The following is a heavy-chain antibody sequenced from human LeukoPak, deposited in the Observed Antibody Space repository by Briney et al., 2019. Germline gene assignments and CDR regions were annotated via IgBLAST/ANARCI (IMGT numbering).Heavy chain of an antibody. CDR2: INPNSGGT. CDR3: ARQHNYGDYSFGY. CDR1: GYTFTGYY. V-gene: IGHV1-2*02. Sequence: ASVKVSCTASGYTFTGYYMHWVRQAPGQGLEWMGGINPNSGGTNYAQKFQGRVTMTRDTSISTAYMELSRLRSDDTAVYYCARQHNYGDYSFGYWGQGTLVTVSS. D-gene: IGHD4-17*01. J-gene: IGHJ4*02.